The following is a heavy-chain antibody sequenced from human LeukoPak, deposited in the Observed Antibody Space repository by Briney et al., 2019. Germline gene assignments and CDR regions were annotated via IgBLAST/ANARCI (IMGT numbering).Heavy chain of an antibody. CDR3: ARDRVADWSSFDI. CDR1: GYTFTSYY. D-gene: IGHD3-3*01. CDR2: INPSGGST. Sequence: ASVKVSCKASGYTFTSYYMHWVRQAPGQGLEWMGIINPSGGSTSYAQKFQGRVTMTRDTATSTVYMELSSLRSEDTAVYYCARDRVADWSSFDIWGQGTMVTVSS. V-gene: IGHV1-46*03. J-gene: IGHJ3*02.